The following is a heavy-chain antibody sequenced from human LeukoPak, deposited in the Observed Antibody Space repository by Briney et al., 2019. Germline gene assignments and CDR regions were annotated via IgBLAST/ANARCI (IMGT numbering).Heavy chain of an antibody. Sequence: SETLSLTCTVSGGSIGSHYWSLIRQPPGKGLEGIGCIFHSGTTNYNPSLKRRVTLSVDGPKNQFSLRLSSVTAADTAIYYCARGILSDDNGYWYFDLWGRGTLVTVSS. CDR1: GGSIGSHY. CDR2: IFHSGTT. D-gene: IGHD1-1*01. CDR3: ARGILSDDNGYWYFDL. V-gene: IGHV4-59*11. J-gene: IGHJ2*01.